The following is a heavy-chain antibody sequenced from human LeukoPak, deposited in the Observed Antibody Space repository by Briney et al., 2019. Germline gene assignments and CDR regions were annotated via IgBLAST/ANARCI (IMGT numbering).Heavy chain of an antibody. J-gene: IGHJ6*02. Sequence: QPGRSLRLSCAASGFTFSTYAMHWVRQAPGKGLEWVAVISNDGGDKYYADSVRGRFTISRDNSKITLSLQLNSLRIEDTALYYCARDSAVTIFFSPLMDVWGQGTTVTVSS. CDR3: ARDSAVTIFFSPLMDV. D-gene: IGHD3-9*01. V-gene: IGHV3-30-3*01. CDR2: ISNDGGDK. CDR1: GFTFSTYA.